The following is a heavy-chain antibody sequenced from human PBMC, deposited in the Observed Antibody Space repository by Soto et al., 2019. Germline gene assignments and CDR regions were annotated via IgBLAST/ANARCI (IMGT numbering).Heavy chain of an antibody. V-gene: IGHV1-3*01. CDR2: INAGNGNT. J-gene: IGHJ4*02. CDR3: ARDHTIFGVVPRYYFDY. D-gene: IGHD3-3*01. Sequence: GASVKVSCKASGYTFTSYAMHWVRQAPGQRLEWMGWINAGNGNTKYSQKFQGRVTIARDTSASTAYMELSSLRSEDTAVYYCARDHTIFGVVPRYYFDYWGQGTLVTVSS. CDR1: GYTFTSYA.